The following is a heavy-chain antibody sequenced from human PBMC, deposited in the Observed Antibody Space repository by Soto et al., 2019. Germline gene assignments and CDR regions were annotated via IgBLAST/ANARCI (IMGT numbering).Heavy chain of an antibody. CDR1: GFTFSGSY. Sequence: GGSLRLSCVGSGFTFSGSYMTWVRQAPGKGLEWVANIKQDGSEKYYVDSVKGRFTISRDNAKNSRYLQMNGLGAEDTAVYYCAGIGSGKYGCYEANDSWGQGTLVPASS. J-gene: IGHJ4*02. V-gene: IGHV3-7*05. D-gene: IGHD5-12*01. CDR2: IKQDGSEK. CDR3: AGIGSGKYGCYEANDS.